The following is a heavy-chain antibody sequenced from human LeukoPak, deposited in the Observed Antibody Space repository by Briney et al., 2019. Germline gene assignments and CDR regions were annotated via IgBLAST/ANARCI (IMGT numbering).Heavy chain of an antibody. V-gene: IGHV1-18*04. J-gene: IGHJ5*02. CDR3: ARSEYSSLFDP. Sequence: ASVKVSCKASGYTFTSYYMHWVRQAPGQGLEWMGWISAYNGNTNYAQKLQGRVTMTTDTSTSTAYMELRSLRSDDTAVYYCARSEYSSLFDPWGQGTLVTVSS. D-gene: IGHD6-6*01. CDR1: GYTFTSYY. CDR2: ISAYNGNT.